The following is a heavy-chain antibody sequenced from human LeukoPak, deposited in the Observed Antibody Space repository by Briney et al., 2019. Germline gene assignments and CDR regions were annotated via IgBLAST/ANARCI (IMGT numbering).Heavy chain of an antibody. J-gene: IGHJ3*02. CDR2: IIPIFGTA. CDR1: GYTFTSYA. Sequence: GASVKVSCKASGYTFTSYAMHWVRQAPGQGLEWMGGIIPIFGTANYAQKFQGRVTITADESTSTAYMELSSLRSEDTAVYYCASRRTVTTPGAFDIWGQGTMVTVSS. V-gene: IGHV1-69*13. D-gene: IGHD4-17*01. CDR3: ASRRTVTTPGAFDI.